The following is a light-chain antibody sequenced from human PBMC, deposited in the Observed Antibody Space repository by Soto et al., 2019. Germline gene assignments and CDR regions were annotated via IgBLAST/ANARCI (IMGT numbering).Light chain of an antibody. Sequence: QSALTQPPSASGSPGQSVTISCTGTSSDVGGYNYVSWYQQHPGKAPKLMIYEVSKRPSGVPDRFSGSNSGNTASLTVSGLQAEDEADYYCSSYAGSNIGVFGGGTKLTVL. CDR1: SSDVGGYNY. CDR3: SSYAGSNIGV. CDR2: EVS. J-gene: IGLJ2*01. V-gene: IGLV2-8*01.